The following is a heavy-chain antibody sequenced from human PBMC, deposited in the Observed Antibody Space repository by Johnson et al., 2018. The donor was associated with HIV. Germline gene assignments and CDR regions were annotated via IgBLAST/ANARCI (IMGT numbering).Heavy chain of an antibody. V-gene: IGHV3-23*04. CDR3: AKDAGQRGARAFDI. Sequence: VQLVESGGGVVQPGRSLRLSCAASGFTFSSYAMHWVRQAPGKGLEWVSAISGSGGSTYYADSVKGRFTISSDNSKNTLYLQMNSRRAEDTAVYYCAKDAGQRGARAFDIWGQGTMVTVSS. CDR1: GFTFSSYA. CDR2: ISGSGGST. D-gene: IGHD6-25*01. J-gene: IGHJ3*02.